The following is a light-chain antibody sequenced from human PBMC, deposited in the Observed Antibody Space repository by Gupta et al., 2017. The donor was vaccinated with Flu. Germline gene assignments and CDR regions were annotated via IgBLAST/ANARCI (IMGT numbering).Light chain of an antibody. J-gene: IGKJ5*01. CDR2: DAS. CDR3: QQCADWPMT. V-gene: IGKV3-11*01. CDR1: QTVGRF. Sequence: GERATLSCRASQTVGRFLVWYQQKPGQAPRLLMSDASTRATGIPARFGGSRSGTDFTLTISSLEPEDLAVYFCQQCADWPMTFGQGTRLEIK.